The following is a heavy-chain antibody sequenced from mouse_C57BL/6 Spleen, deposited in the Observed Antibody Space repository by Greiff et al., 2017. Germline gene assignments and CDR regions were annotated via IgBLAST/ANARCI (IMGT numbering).Heavy chain of an antibody. CDR3: ARPNYGRSRGFAY. Sequence: QVQLQQPGAELVKPGASVKMSCKASGYTFTSYWITWVKQRPGQGLEWIGDIYPGSGSTNYTEKFKSQATLTVDTSSSTAYRQRSSQTSEDAAVYYGARPNYGRSRGFAYWGQGTLVTVSA. V-gene: IGHV1-55*01. CDR2: IYPGSGST. D-gene: IGHD1-1*01. J-gene: IGHJ3*01. CDR1: GYTFTSYW.